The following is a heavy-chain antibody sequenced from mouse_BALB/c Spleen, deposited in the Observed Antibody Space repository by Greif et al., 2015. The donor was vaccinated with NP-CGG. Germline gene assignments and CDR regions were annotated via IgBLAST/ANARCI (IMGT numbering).Heavy chain of an antibody. CDR1: GYTFTSYY. CDR3: TRSDYYGPHFDY. J-gene: IGHJ2*01. CDR2: INPSNGGT. D-gene: IGHD1-1*01. V-gene: IGHV1S81*02. Sequence: VHLVESGAELVKPGASVKLSCKASGYTFTSYYMYWVKQRPGQGLEWIGEINPSNGGTNFNEKFKSKATLTVDKSSSTAYMQLSSLTSEDSAVYYCTRSDYYGPHFDYWGQGTTLTVSS.